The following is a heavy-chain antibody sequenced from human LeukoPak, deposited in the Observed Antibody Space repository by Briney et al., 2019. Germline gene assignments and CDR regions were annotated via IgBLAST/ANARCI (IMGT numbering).Heavy chain of an antibody. J-gene: IGHJ1*01. V-gene: IGHV3-23*01. D-gene: IGHD5-24*01. Sequence: GGSLRLSCAASGFTFSTYEVNWVRQAPGKGLEWVSGISPNGVITYYADSVKGRFAISRDNSKGTVYLQMNSLRPEDTAVYYCAKDDAWLQYGNWGRGTLVTVSS. CDR2: ISPNGVIT. CDR3: AKDDAWLQYGN. CDR1: GFTFSTYE.